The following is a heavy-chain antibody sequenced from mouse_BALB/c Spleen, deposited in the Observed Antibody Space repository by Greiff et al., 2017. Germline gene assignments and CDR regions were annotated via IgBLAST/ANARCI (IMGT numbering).Heavy chain of an antibody. CDR3: ARQGHYYGSTLDY. CDR1: GFTFSSYG. V-gene: IGHV5-6*01. J-gene: IGHJ2*01. CDR2: ISSGGSYT. D-gene: IGHD1-1*01. Sequence: EVKVVESGGDLVKPGGSLKLSCAASGFTFSSYGMSWVRQTPDKRLEWVATISSGGSYTYYPDSVKGRFTISRDNAKNTLYLQMSSLKSEDTAMYYCARQGHYYGSTLDYWGQGTTLTVAS.